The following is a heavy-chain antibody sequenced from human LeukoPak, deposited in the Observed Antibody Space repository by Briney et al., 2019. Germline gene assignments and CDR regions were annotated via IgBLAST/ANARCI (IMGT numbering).Heavy chain of an antibody. CDR1: GFTFSSYG. Sequence: GGSLRLPCAASGFTFSSYGMHWVRQAPGKGLEWVAVIWYDGSNKYYADSVKGRFTISRDNSKNTLYLQMNSLRAEDTAVYYCAKDSPPIAAAATNYFDYWGQGTLVTVSS. D-gene: IGHD6-13*01. J-gene: IGHJ4*02. V-gene: IGHV3-33*06. CDR3: AKDSPPIAAAATNYFDY. CDR2: IWYDGSNK.